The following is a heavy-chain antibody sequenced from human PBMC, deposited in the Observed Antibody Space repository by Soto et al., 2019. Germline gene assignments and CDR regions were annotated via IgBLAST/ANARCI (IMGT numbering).Heavy chain of an antibody. D-gene: IGHD5-12*01. CDR2: IWYDGSNK. Sequence: VGSLRLSCAASGFTFSSYGMHWVRQAPGKGLEWVAVIWYDGSNKYYADSVKGRFTISRDNSKNTLYLQMNSLRAEDTAVYYCARDPSGLPLDIWGQGTLVTVSS. CDR1: GFTFSSYG. CDR3: ARDPSGLPLDI. J-gene: IGHJ4*02. V-gene: IGHV3-33*01.